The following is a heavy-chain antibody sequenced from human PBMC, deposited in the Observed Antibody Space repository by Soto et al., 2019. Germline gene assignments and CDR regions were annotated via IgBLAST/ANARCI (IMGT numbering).Heavy chain of an antibody. CDR2: IYPGDSDT. Sequence: GESLKISCKGSGYSFTSYWIGWVRQMPGKGLEWMGIIYPGDSDTRYSPSFQGQVTISADKSISTAYLQWSSLKASDTAMYYCARHTARLYCSGGSCYRGWFDPWGQGTLVTVSS. V-gene: IGHV5-51*01. J-gene: IGHJ5*02. CDR3: ARHTARLYCSGGSCYRGWFDP. CDR1: GYSFTSYW. D-gene: IGHD2-15*01.